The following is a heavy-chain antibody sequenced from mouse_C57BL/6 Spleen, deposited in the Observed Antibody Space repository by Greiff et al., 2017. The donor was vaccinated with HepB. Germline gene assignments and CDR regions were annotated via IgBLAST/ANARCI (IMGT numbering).Heavy chain of an antibody. CDR1: GYAFSSSW. CDR2: IYPGDGDT. Sequence: QVQLQQSGPELVKPGASVKISCKASGYAFSSSWMNWVKQRPGKGLEWIGRIYPGDGDTNYNGKFKGKATLTADKSSSTAYMQLSSLTSEDSAVYFCASGGLYHILFAYWGEGTLVTVAA. J-gene: IGHJ3*01. CDR3: ASGGLYHILFAY. V-gene: IGHV1-82*01. D-gene: IGHD6-1*01.